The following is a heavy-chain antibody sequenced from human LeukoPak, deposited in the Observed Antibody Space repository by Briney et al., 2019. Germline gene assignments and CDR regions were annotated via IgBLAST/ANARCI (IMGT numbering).Heavy chain of an antibody. Sequence: SETLSLTCTVSGGSISSYYWSWIRQPAGKGLEWIGRIYTSGSTNYNPSLKSRVTMSVDTSKNQFSLKLSSVTAADTAVYYCAREGPPYVVWYYCYGMDVWGQGTTVTVSS. V-gene: IGHV4-4*07. CDR3: AREGPPYVVWYYCYGMDV. J-gene: IGHJ6*02. D-gene: IGHD2-8*02. CDR2: IYTSGST. CDR1: GGSISSYY.